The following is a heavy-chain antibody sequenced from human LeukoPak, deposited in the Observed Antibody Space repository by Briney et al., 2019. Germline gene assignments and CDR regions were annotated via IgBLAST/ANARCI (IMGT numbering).Heavy chain of an antibody. CDR2: IYYSGST. V-gene: IGHV4-30-4*01. CDR3: ARGARAGYNLEPFDY. D-gene: IGHD5-24*01. CDR1: GGSISSGDSF. Sequence: SQTLSLTCTVSGGSISSGDSFWSWIRQPPGKGLEWIGYIYYSGSTYYIPSLIGRLTMSVDTSMNQLSLKLTSVTAADTAVYYCARGARAGYNLEPFDYWGQGTLVTVSS. J-gene: IGHJ4*02.